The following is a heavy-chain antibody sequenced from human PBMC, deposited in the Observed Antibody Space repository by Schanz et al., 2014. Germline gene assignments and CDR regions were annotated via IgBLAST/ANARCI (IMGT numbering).Heavy chain of an antibody. CDR3: AMGGYQLHH. D-gene: IGHD1-7*01. J-gene: IGHJ4*02. Sequence: VQLVESGGGLVQPGESLRLSCAASGFTFTTYAMTWVRQAPGKGLVWVSHINSDGTTTTYADSVKGRFTISRDNAENTLYLQMNSLRVEDTAVYYCAMGGYQLHHWGQGTLVTVSS. V-gene: IGHV3-74*01. CDR2: INSDGTTT. CDR1: GFTFTTYA.